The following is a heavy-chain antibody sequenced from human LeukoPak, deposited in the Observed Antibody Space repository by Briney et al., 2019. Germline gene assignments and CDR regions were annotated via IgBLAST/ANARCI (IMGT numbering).Heavy chain of an antibody. J-gene: IGHJ3*02. CDR1: GYTFTGYY. Sequence: ASVKVSCKASGYTFTGYYMHWVRQAPGQGLEWMGWINPNSGGTNYAQKFQGRVTMTRDTSISTAYMELSRLRSDDTAVYYCARGLLQWLVQDDAFDIWGQGTMVTVSS. CDR3: ARGLLQWLVQDDAFDI. D-gene: IGHD6-19*01. V-gene: IGHV1-2*02. CDR2: INPNSGGT.